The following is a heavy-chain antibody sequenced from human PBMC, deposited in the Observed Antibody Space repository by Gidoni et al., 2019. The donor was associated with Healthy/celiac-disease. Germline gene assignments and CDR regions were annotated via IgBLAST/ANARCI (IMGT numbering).Heavy chain of an antibody. CDR2: INSDGSST. V-gene: IGHV3-74*01. CDR1: GFTFSSYW. D-gene: IGHD3-10*01. CDR3: ARETYYGSGSYYLNYYYYMDV. J-gene: IGHJ6*03. Sequence: EVQLVESGGGLVQPGGSLRLSCAASGFTFSSYWMHWVRQAPGKGLVWVSRINSDGSSTSYADSVKGRFTISRDNAKNTLYLQMNSLRAEDTAVYYCARETYYGSGSYYLNYYYYMDVWGKGTTVTVSS.